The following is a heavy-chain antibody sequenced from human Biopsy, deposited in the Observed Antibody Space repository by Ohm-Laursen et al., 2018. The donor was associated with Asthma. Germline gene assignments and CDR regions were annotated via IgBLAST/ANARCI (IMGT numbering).Heavy chain of an antibody. CDR2: IDQSGYT. J-gene: IGHJ5*02. D-gene: IGHD1-20*01. CDR3: ARAAITGIRGWFDP. Sequence: SETLSLTCTVTGGSISSGDYYWVWIRQPPGKGLEWIGEIDQSGYTNYNPSLKSRVTISADTSKNQFHLNLSSVTAADTAVYFCARAAITGIRGWFDPWGQGTQVTVSS. V-gene: IGHV4-39*06. CDR1: GGSISSGDYY.